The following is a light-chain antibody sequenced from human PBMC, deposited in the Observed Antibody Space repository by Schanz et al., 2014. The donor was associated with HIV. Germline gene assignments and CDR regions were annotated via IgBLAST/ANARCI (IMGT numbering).Light chain of an antibody. CDR1: QSVKSNF. J-gene: IGKJ5*01. V-gene: IGKV3D-20*02. CDR3: QQRSNWPIT. CDR2: GAS. Sequence: EIVLTQSPGTLSLSPGERGTLSCRASQSVKSNFIGWYQQKPGQAPRLLIFGASNRATGIPDRFSGGESGTDFTLTISRVEPEDFAVYYCQQRSNWPITFGQGTRLEIK.